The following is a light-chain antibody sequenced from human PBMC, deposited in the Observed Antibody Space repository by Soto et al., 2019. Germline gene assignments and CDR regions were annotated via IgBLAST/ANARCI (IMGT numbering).Light chain of an antibody. CDR1: QSIGRF. CDR2: DAS. Sequence: DIQMTQSPSTLSASVGDRVTITCRASQSIGRFLAWYQHQPGKAPKLLIYDASTLESGVPSRFSGTGSGTEFPFSITSLQPEDFGTYYCQQCYMGWTFGQGPKVDFK. V-gene: IGKV1-5*01. CDR3: QQCYMGWT. J-gene: IGKJ1*01.